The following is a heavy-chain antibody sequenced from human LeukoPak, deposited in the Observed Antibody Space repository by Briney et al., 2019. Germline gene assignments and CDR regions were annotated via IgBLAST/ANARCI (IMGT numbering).Heavy chain of an antibody. Sequence: ASVKVSCKASGYAFTSYDINWVRQAAGQGLEWMGWVNPDTGNTAYARKFQGRVTITRNTSINTVYMELSSLRSEDTATYYCAREGDSWGQGTLVTVSS. CDR3: AREGDS. J-gene: IGHJ4*02. V-gene: IGHV1-8*03. CDR2: VNPDTGNT. CDR1: GYAFTSYD.